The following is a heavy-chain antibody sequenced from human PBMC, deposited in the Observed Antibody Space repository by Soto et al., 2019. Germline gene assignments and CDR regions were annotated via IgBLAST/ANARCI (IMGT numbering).Heavy chain of an antibody. CDR3: ARAKDIVATIYYYYGMDV. J-gene: IGHJ6*02. CDR1: GGTFSSYA. Sequence: VASVKVSCKASGGTFSSYAISWVRQAPGQGLEWMGGIIPIFGTANYAQKFQGRVTITADESTSTAYMELSSLRSEDTAVYYCARAKDIVATIYYYYGMDVWGQGTTVTVSS. V-gene: IGHV1-69*13. CDR2: IIPIFGTA. D-gene: IGHD5-12*01.